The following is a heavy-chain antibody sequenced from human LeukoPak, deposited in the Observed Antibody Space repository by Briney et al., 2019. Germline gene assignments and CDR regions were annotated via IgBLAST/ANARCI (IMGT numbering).Heavy chain of an antibody. V-gene: IGHV3-53*01. J-gene: IGHJ1*01. CDR3: ASAREYCGSAECYEYFQH. CDR2: IYSGGST. Sequence: GGSLRLSCAASGVTVGTNSMSWGRQSPGKGLEWVSVIYSGGSTYNADSVNGRFTVSRDNSRNTLFLQRNNLRAEDTALYFCASAREYCGSAECYEYFQHWGQGTLVIVSS. D-gene: IGHD2-21*01. CDR1: GVTVGTNS.